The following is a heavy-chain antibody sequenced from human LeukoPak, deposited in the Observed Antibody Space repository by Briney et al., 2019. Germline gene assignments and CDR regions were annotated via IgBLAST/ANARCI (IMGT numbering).Heavy chain of an antibody. Sequence: GESLKISCKGSGYTFTGYYMHWVRQAPGQGLEWMGWINPNSGGTNYAQKFQGRVTMTRDTSISTAYMELSRLRSDDTAVYYCARGADTWYYYDSSGSNYDYWGQGPLVTVSS. D-gene: IGHD3-22*01. J-gene: IGHJ4*02. V-gene: IGHV1-2*02. CDR1: GYTFTGYY. CDR2: INPNSGGT. CDR3: ARGADTWYYYDSSGSNYDY.